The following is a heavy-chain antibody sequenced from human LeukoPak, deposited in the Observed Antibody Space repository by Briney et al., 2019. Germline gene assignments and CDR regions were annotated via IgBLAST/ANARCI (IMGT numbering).Heavy chain of an antibody. CDR2: IYTSGST. CDR3: AGSGSYYFIDF. Sequence: SETLSLTCTVSGGSMSSDSYYWSWIRQPAGKGLEWIGRIYTSGSTNYNPSLRSRVTISVHTSKNQFSLKLSSVTAADTAVYYCAGSGSYYFIDFWGQGTLVTVSS. CDR1: GGSMSSDSYY. V-gene: IGHV4-61*02. D-gene: IGHD1-26*01. J-gene: IGHJ4*02.